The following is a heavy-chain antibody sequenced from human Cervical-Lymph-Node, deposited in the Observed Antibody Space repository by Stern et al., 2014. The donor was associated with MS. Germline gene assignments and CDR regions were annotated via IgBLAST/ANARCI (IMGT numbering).Heavy chain of an antibody. Sequence: QVQLVQSGGGVVQPGRSLRLSCAASGFTFSSYGMHWVRQAPGKGLEWVAVIWYDGSNKYYADSVKGRFTISRDNSKNTLYLQMNSLRAEDTAVYYCARDPEGGSSWLDYWGQGTLVTVSS. J-gene: IGHJ4*02. CDR3: ARDPEGGSSWLDY. D-gene: IGHD6-13*01. V-gene: IGHV3-33*01. CDR1: GFTFSSYG. CDR2: IWYDGSNK.